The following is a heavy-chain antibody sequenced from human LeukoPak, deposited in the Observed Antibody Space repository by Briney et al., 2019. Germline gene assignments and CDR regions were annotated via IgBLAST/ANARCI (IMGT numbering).Heavy chain of an antibody. J-gene: IGHJ5*02. CDR1: GGSFSGYY. V-gene: IGHV4-34*01. CDR3: ARVDRITIFGVVIGGWFDP. D-gene: IGHD3-3*01. CDR2: INHSGST. Sequence: PSETLSLTCAVYGGSFSGYYWSWIRQPPGKGLEWIGEINHSGSTNYNPSLKSRVTISVDTSKNQFSLKLSSVTAADTAVYYCARVDRITIFGVVIGGWFDPWGQGTLVTVSS.